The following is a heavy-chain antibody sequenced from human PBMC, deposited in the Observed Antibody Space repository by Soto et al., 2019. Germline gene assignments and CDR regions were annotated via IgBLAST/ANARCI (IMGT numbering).Heavy chain of an antibody. CDR2: IFPDDSDT. CDR3: FRGGVTSRTFDY. D-gene: IGHD3-16*01. Sequence: ESLKISCKASGYIIKNYWIVWFRQIPGQGLEWMGIIFPDDSDTRYSPSFQGHVTISVDKSISTAYVQWSSLKASDSAIYYCFRGGVTSRTFDYWGQGTLVTVSS. V-gene: IGHV5-51*01. J-gene: IGHJ4*02. CDR1: GYIIKNYW.